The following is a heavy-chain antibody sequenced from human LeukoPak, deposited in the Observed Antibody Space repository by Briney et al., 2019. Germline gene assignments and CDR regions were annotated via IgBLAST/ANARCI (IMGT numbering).Heavy chain of an antibody. J-gene: IGHJ4*02. V-gene: IGHV3-30*03. Sequence: GGSLRLSCAPSGFTFSRHGMHWVRQAPGKGLEWVAIISNDGSRKYYGHSVEGRFTISRDNSKNTLYLQMDSLRAEDTAVYYCARDRAWNYFDYWGQGTLVTISS. CDR2: ISNDGSRK. CDR1: GFTFSRHG. CDR3: ARDRAWNYFDY. D-gene: IGHD3-3*01.